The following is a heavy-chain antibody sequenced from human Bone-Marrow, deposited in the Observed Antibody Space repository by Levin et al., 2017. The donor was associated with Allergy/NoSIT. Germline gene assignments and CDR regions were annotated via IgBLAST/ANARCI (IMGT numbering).Heavy chain of an antibody. J-gene: IGHJ6*02. CDR1: GFTFSRYD. CDR2: IGTAGDT. CDR3: ARSDEGGMDV. Sequence: LSLTCAASGFTFSRYDMHWVRHVTGKGLEWVSSIGTAGDTYYPGSVKGRFTISRENAKNSFYLQMNSLRAGDTAVYYCARSDEGGMDVWGQGTTVTVSS. V-gene: IGHV3-13*01.